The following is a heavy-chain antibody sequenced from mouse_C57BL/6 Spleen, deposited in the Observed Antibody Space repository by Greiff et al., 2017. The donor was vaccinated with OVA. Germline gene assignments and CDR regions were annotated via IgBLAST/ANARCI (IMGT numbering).Heavy chain of an antibody. V-gene: IGHV1-52*01. CDR2: IDPSDSET. CDR1: GYTFTSYW. CDR3: ASPYYYGSSWYFDV. Sequence: VQLQQPGAELVRPGSSVKLSCKASGYTFTSYWMHWVKQRPIQGLEWIGNIDPSDSETHYNQKFKDKATLTVDKSSSTAYMQLSSLTSEDSAVYYCASPYYYGSSWYFDVWGTGTTVTVSS. J-gene: IGHJ1*03. D-gene: IGHD1-1*01.